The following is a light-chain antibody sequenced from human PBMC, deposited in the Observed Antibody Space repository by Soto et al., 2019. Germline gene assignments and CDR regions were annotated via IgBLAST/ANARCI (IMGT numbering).Light chain of an antibody. CDR3: QQRNIWPPVT. V-gene: IGKV3D-20*02. CDR2: GAS. J-gene: IGKJ5*01. Sequence: EVVMTQSPAILSLSPGERATLSCRASQSVSSSYLAWYQQKPGQAPRLLIYGASSRATGIPARFSGSGSGTDFTLTINSLEPEDFAVYYCQQRNIWPPVTFGQGTRLEIK. CDR1: QSVSSSY.